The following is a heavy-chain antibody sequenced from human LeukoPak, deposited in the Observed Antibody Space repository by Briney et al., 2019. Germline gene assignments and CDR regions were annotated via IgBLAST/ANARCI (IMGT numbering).Heavy chain of an antibody. CDR1: GGPIRSYY. J-gene: IGHJ6*03. CDR2: IYYSGST. V-gene: IGHV4-59*01. CDR3: ARIPVPTVTTIYYYMDV. D-gene: IGHD4-11*01. Sequence: SETLSLTCTVSGGPIRSYYWSWIRQSPGKGLEWIGYIYYSGSTNYNPSLKSRVTISVDTSKNQFSLKPNSVTAADTAVYYCARIPVPTVTTIYYYMDVWGKGTTVTVSS.